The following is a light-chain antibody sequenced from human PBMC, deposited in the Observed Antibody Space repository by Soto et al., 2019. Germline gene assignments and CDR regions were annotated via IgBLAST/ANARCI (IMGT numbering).Light chain of an antibody. CDR1: SSNIGAGYD. V-gene: IGLV1-40*01. CDR3: QTYDSSLTGWV. CDR2: GNS. Sequence: QSVLTQPPSVSGAPGQRVTISCTGSSSNIGAGYDVHWYQQLPGTAPKLLIYGNSNRPSGVPDRFSGSKSGTSASLAITGLHALVEADYYGQTYDSSLTGWVFGGGTNLTVL. J-gene: IGLJ3*02.